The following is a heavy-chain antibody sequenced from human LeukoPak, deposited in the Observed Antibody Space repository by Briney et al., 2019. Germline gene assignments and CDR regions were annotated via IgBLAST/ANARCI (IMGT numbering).Heavy chain of an antibody. Sequence: SEALSLTCTVSGGSISTYYWSWIRQPPGKGLEWIGYIYNSGSTTYSPSLKSRVTISVDASKSQFSLKLTSVTAADTAVYYGAGGVKPALGKDPAFWGQGTLVTVSS. D-gene: IGHD6-6*01. CDR1: GGSISTYY. J-gene: IGHJ4*02. CDR2: IYNSGST. CDR3: AGGVKPALGKDPAF. V-gene: IGHV4-59*01.